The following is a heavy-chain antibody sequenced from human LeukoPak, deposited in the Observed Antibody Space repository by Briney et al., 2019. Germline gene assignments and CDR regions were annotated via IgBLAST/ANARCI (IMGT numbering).Heavy chain of an antibody. J-gene: IGHJ5*02. CDR1: GFSIRIGYY. D-gene: IGHD2-21*02. Sequence: SETLSLTCAVSGFSIRIGYYWGWIRQPPGKGLEWIGSIFHSGDTYYNPSLKSRVTMSVDTSKNQFSLRLTSVTAADTAVYYCARIAVTAGRHTWFGPWGQGALVTVSS. CDR2: IFHSGDT. CDR3: ARIAVTAGRHTWFGP. V-gene: IGHV4-38-2*01.